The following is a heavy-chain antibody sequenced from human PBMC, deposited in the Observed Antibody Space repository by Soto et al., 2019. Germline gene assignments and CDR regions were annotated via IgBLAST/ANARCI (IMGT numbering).Heavy chain of an antibody. CDR1: GFTFRNYA. CDR3: ARPWGQLSTYYYGMDT. V-gene: IGHV3-30-3*01. Sequence: QVQLVESGGGVVQPGRSLTLSCAASGFTFRNYAMHWVRQAPGKGLARVATISYGGDNKYYTDSVKGPFTISSDNSKNTLYLQMNSLRPEDTAVYYCARPWGQLSTYYYGMDTWGQGTTVTVSS. D-gene: IGHD3-16*01. CDR2: ISYGGDNK. J-gene: IGHJ6*02.